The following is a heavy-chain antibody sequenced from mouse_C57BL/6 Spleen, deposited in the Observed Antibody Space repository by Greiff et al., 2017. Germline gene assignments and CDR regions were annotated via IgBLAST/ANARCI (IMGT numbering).Heavy chain of an antibody. Sequence: VQLQQPGAELVKPGASVKLSCKASGSTFTSYWMHWVKQRPGRGLEWIGRIDPNSGGTKYNEKFKSKATLNVDKPSSPAYMQLISLTSEDSAVYYCARSDGKYVDFDYWGQGTTLTVSS. CDR2: IDPNSGGT. CDR1: GSTFTSYW. V-gene: IGHV1-72*01. J-gene: IGHJ2*01. CDR3: ARSDGKYVDFDY. D-gene: IGHD2-1*01.